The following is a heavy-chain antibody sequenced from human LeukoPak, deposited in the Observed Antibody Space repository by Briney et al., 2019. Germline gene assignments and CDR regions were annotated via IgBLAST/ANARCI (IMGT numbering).Heavy chain of an antibody. Sequence: PSETLSLTCTVSGGSISSSSYYWGWIRQPPGKGLEWIGSIYYSGSTYYNPSLKSRVTISVDTSKNQFSLKLSSVTAADTAVYYCARDTYYYGSGSYFTWGQGTLVTVSS. CDR1: GGSISSSSYY. V-gene: IGHV4-39*07. CDR2: IYYSGST. CDR3: ARDTYYYGSGSYFT. J-gene: IGHJ5*02. D-gene: IGHD3-10*01.